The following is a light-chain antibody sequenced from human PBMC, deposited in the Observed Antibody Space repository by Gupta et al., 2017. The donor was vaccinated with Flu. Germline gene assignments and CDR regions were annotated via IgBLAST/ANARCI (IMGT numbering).Light chain of an antibody. CDR1: QSVSSSY. V-gene: IGKV3-20*01. CDR3: QLYGNSPRFT. Sequence: ELVLTQSPDTLSLSPGEGATLSCRASQSVSSSYLAWYQQKPGQAPRLLVYGASSRATGIPDRFSGSGSGTDFTLTISRLEPDDFAVYYCQLYGNSPRFTFGPGTKVDIK. CDR2: GAS. J-gene: IGKJ3*01.